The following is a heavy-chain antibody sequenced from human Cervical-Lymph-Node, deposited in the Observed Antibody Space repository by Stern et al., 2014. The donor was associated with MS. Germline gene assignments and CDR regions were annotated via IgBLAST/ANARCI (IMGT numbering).Heavy chain of an antibody. Sequence: QVQLVESGAEVKKPGASVKVSCKTSGYTFSTYGITWVRQAPGQGPEWMGGISAHTGNPNLAERVQGRLPMTTDTSTRTAYMELRSLRYDDTAVYFCARDPGGYFHGMDVWGQGTTVTVSS. V-gene: IGHV1-18*01. J-gene: IGHJ6*02. CDR1: GYTFSTYG. CDR2: ISAHTGNP. D-gene: IGHD3-10*01. CDR3: ARDPGGYFHGMDV.